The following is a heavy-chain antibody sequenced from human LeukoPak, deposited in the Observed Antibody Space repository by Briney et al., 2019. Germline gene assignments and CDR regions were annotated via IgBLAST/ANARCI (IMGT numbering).Heavy chain of an antibody. CDR1: GVSISIYY. Sequence: SETLSLTCTVSGVSISIYYWSWIRQSPGKGLEWIGYIYNSGSTDYNPSLKSRVTISVDTSKNQFSLKLTSVTAADTGVYYCVRDRELGYWGQGTLVTVSS. CDR2: IYNSGST. V-gene: IGHV4-59*01. J-gene: IGHJ4*02. D-gene: IGHD1-26*01. CDR3: VRDRELGY.